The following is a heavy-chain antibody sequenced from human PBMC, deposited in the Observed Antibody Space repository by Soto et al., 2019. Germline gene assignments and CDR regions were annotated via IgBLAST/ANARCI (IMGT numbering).Heavy chain of an antibody. V-gene: IGHV3-21*01. J-gene: IGHJ4*02. Sequence: EVQLVESGGGLVKPGGSLRLSCAASGFTFSTNNMNWVRQAPGKGLEWVASISSTSVYMYYANSLKGRFTISRANAKSSLYLQVNSLRAEDTAVYYCARGWLRDQWMYWGQGTLVTVSS. CDR3: ARGWLRDQWMY. D-gene: IGHD5-12*01. CDR1: GFTFSTNN. CDR2: ISSTSVYM.